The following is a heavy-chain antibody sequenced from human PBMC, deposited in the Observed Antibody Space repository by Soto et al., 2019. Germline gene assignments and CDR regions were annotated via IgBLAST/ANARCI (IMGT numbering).Heavy chain of an antibody. D-gene: IGHD6-19*01. CDR3: TRASTVTGGSGNSLPNEH. V-gene: IGHV1-2*02. CDR1: GYTFTDYY. J-gene: IGHJ4*02. CDR2: INPNSGDT. Sequence: ASVKVSCKASGYTFTDYYMHWVRQAPGQGLEWMGWINPNSGDTKYAQEFQGRVTMTRDTSISTLYMELSSLRSGDTAVYYCTRASTVTGGSGNSLPNEHWGQGTLVTVS.